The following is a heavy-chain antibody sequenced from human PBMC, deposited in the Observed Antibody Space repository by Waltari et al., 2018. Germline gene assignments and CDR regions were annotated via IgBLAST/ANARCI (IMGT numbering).Heavy chain of an antibody. CDR2: IDWDDDK. V-gene: IGHV2-70*16. J-gene: IGHJ4*02. CDR1: GFSLSTRCMC. D-gene: IGHD3-22*01. Sequence: QVTLKESGPVLVKPTQTLTLTCTFSGFSLSTRCMCVTWIRQPPGKALEWLARIDWDDDKFYSTSLKTRLTISKDTSKNQVVLTMTNMDPVDTATYYCSSGYYDAYFDYWGQGTLVTVSS. CDR3: SSGYYDAYFDY.